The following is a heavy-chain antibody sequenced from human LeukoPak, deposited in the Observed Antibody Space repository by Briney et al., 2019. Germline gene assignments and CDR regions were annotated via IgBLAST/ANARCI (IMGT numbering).Heavy chain of an antibody. Sequence: GGSLRLSCAASDFTFSSYSMSWVRQAPGKGLEWVSAISGSGGNTYYADSVKGRFTISRDNSKNTLYLQMNSLRAEDTAVYYCAKGPYSGFSWGQGTLVTVSS. J-gene: IGHJ5*02. CDR3: AKGPYSGFS. CDR2: ISGSGGNT. V-gene: IGHV3-23*01. CDR1: DFTFSSYS. D-gene: IGHD1-26*01.